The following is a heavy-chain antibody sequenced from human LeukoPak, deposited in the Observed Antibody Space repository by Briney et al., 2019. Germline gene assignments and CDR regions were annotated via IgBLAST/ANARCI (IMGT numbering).Heavy chain of an antibody. D-gene: IGHD1-26*01. CDR2: IYYSGST. Sequence: PSETLSLTCTVSGGSISSSSYYWGWIRQTQGKGLEWMGSIYYSGSTYYNPSLKSRVTISVDTSKNQFSLKLSSVTAADTAVYYCARMYSGSYLNHYYYYYYMDVWGKGTTVTVSS. V-gene: IGHV4-39*01. J-gene: IGHJ6*03. CDR1: GGSISSSSYY. CDR3: ARMYSGSYLNHYYYYYYMDV.